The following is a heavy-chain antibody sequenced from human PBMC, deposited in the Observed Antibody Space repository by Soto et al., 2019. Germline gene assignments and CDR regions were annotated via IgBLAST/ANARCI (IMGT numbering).Heavy chain of an antibody. Sequence: QVQLVQSGAEVKKPGASLKLSCKTSGYTFTSYGISWVRQAPGQGLEWMGWISAYNGNTNYAQKLQGRVTMTTDTSTSTAYMELRSLRSDDTAVYYCERAHYRLPVAGAEVFDYWGQGTLVTASS. CDR2: ISAYNGNT. CDR3: ERAHYRLPVAGAEVFDY. V-gene: IGHV1-18*01. CDR1: GYTFTSYG. J-gene: IGHJ4*02. D-gene: IGHD2-2*01.